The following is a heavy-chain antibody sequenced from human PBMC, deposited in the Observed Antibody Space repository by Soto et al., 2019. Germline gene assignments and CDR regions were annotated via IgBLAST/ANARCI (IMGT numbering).Heavy chain of an antibody. D-gene: IGHD2-2*01. CDR2: IHHSGST. V-gene: IGHV4-34*01. CDR1: GGSFSGDY. CDR3: ARGGGVADIVVVPAANVNWFDP. Sequence: PSETLCLTCAVYGGSFSGDYWSWIRQPPGKGLEWIGEIHHSGSTNYTPSLKSRVTISVDTSKNQFSLKLSSVTAADTAVYYCARGGGVADIVVVPAANVNWFDPWGQGTLVTVSS. J-gene: IGHJ5*02.